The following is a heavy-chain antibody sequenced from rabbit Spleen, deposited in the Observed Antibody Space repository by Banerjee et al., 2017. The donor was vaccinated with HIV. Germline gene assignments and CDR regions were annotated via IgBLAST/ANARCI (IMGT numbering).Heavy chain of an antibody. CDR3: VREVYHILGL. V-gene: IGHV1S45*01. CDR2: IDTRDGDT. J-gene: IGHJ4*01. D-gene: IGHD1-1*01. Sequence: LEESGGGLVKPGGTLTLTCTVSGFSFSSNWICWVRQAPGKGLEWIACIDTRDGDTDYANWPKGRFTISKTSSTTVTLQMTSLTAADTATYFCVREVYHILGLWGPGTLVTVS. CDR1: GFSFSSNW.